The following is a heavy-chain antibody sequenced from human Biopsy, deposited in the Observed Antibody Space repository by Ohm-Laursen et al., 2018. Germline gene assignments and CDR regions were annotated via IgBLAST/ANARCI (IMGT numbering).Heavy chain of an antibody. V-gene: IGHV1-8*01. D-gene: IGHD6-6*01. CDR2: MIPSSGKT. CDR3: AGGYSRRVSIFEASIYWFDT. CDR1: GYSFSTYD. J-gene: IGHJ5*02. Sequence: GASAKVSCKASGYSFSTYDVNWVRQARGQGLEWMGWMIPSSGKTGYAQRFQGRVTLTMNTSISTAYMELSGLRSEDTAVYFCAGGYSRRVSIFEASIYWFDTWGQGTLVTVSS.